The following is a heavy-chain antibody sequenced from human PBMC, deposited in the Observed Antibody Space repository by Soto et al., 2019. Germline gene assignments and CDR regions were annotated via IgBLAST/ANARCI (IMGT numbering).Heavy chain of an antibody. J-gene: IGHJ6*03. CDR3: ARGGAYYDFWSGPAYYYYYMDV. Sequence: QVQLVQSGAEVKKPGSSVKVSCKASGGTFSSYAISWVRQAPGQGLEWMGGIIPIFGTANYAQKFQGRVTITADESTSTAYMELSGLRSEDTAVYYCARGGAYYDFWSGPAYYYYYMDVWGKGTTVTVSS. D-gene: IGHD3-3*01. CDR2: IIPIFGTA. V-gene: IGHV1-69*01. CDR1: GGTFSSYA.